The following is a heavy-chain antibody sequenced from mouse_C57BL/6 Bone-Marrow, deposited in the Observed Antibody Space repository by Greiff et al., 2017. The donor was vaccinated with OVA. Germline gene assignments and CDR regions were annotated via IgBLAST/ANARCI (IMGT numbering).Heavy chain of an antibody. CDR3: ASSIYYYGSLY. D-gene: IGHD1-1*01. CDR2: IHPNSGST. V-gene: IGHV1-64*01. CDR1: GYTFTSYW. Sequence: QVQLQQPGAELVKPGASVKLSCKASGYTFTSYWMDWVKQRPGQGLEWIGMIHPNSGSTNYNEKFKSKATLTVDKSSSTAYMQLSSLTSEDSAVYYCASSIYYYGSLYWGQGTSVTVSS. J-gene: IGHJ4*01.